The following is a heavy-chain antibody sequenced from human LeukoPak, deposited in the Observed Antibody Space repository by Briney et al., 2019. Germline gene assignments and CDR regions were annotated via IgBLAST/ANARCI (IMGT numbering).Heavy chain of an antibody. CDR1: GFTFSSYS. Sequence: GGTLRLSCAASGFTFSSYSMSWVRQAPGKGLEWVSIISDSGANTYYADSVRGRFTISRDNAKNSLYLQMNSLRAEDTAVYYCARALAGTTVTTGAFDIWGQGTMVTVSS. J-gene: IGHJ3*02. CDR3: ARALAGTTVTTGAFDI. V-gene: IGHV3-23*01. D-gene: IGHD4-17*01. CDR2: ISDSGANT.